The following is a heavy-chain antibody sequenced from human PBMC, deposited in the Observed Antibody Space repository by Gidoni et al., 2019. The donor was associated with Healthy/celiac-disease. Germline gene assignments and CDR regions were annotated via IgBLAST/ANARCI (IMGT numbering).Heavy chain of an antibody. Sequence: QVQLQESGPGLVKPSETLSLTCAVSGYSISSGYYWGWIRQPPGKGLEWIGSIYHSGSTYYNPSLKSRVTISVDTSKNQFSLKLSSVTAADTAVYYCASYKWYSGSYPGDYWGQGTLVTVSS. J-gene: IGHJ4*02. V-gene: IGHV4-38-2*01. CDR2: IYHSGST. CDR3: ASYKWYSGSYPGDY. D-gene: IGHD1-26*01. CDR1: GYSISSGYY.